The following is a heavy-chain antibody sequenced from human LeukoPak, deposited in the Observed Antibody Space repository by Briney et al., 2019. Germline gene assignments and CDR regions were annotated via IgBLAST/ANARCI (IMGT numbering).Heavy chain of an antibody. V-gene: IGHV4-30-2*02. Sequence: PSQTLSLTCTVSGGSISSGGYYWSWIRQPPGKGLEWIGYIYHSGSTYYNPSLKSRVTISVDRSKNQFSLNLNSVTAADTAVYYCARHYYHSAGLDYWGQGTLVTVSS. CDR2: IYHSGST. D-gene: IGHD3-22*01. J-gene: IGHJ4*02. CDR3: ARHYYHSAGLDY. CDR1: GGSISSGGYY.